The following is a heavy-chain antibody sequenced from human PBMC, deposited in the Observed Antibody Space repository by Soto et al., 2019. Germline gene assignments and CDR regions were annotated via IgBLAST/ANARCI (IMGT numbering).Heavy chain of an antibody. V-gene: IGHV3-23*01. D-gene: IGHD5-12*01. CDR2: ISIGGDKT. CDR1: GFTFSSNS. Sequence: EVQLLESGGDLIQPGGSLRLSCAASGFTFSSNSFTWVRQAPGKGLEYVSGISIGGDKTWHADSVKGRFTVSRDNSKNTVYLQMNSLRVDVTAVYYCAKWDGYGDHWGQGTLVTVSS. J-gene: IGHJ5*02. CDR3: AKWDGYGDH.